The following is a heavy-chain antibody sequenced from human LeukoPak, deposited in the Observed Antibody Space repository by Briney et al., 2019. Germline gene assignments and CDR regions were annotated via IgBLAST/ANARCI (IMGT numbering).Heavy chain of an antibody. CDR1: GFTFSSYG. Sequence: GGSLRLSCAASGFTFSSYGMHWVRQAPGKGLEWVAVIWYDGSNKYYGDSMKGRFTISRDNSKKTLYLQMNSLRVEDTAVYYCVRGDGYNDAEYLQHWGQGTLVTVS. CDR2: IWYDGSNK. CDR3: VRGDGYNDAEYLQH. V-gene: IGHV3-33*01. J-gene: IGHJ1*01. D-gene: IGHD5-24*01.